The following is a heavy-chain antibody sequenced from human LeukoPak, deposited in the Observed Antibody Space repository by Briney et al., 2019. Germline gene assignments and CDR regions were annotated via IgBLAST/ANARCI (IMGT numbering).Heavy chain of an antibody. CDR3: ARYRSAAYYFEY. J-gene: IGHJ4*02. Sequence: ASVKVSCKASGYTFTSYDINWVRQATGQGLEWVGWMNPGSGKTGYAQKCQGRVTITASTSTSTGYMELSSLTSEDTAVYYCARYRSAAYYFEYWGQGTLVTVSS. V-gene: IGHV1-8*03. CDR2: MNPGSGKT. CDR1: GYTFTSYD. D-gene: IGHD4-11*01.